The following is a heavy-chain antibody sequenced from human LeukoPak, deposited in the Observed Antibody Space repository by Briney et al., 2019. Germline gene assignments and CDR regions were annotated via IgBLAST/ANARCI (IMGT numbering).Heavy chain of an antibody. CDR3: ARVVAATPQPDY. D-gene: IGHD2-15*01. CDR2: IKQDGSDK. V-gene: IGHV3-7*04. J-gene: IGHJ4*02. CDR1: GFTFSNYW. Sequence: GGSLRLSCAASGFTFSNYWLSWVRQAPGKGLEWVANIKQDGSDKNYVDSVKGRFTISRDNAKNSLYLEMNSLRAEDTAVYYCARVVAATPQPDYWGQGTLVTVSS.